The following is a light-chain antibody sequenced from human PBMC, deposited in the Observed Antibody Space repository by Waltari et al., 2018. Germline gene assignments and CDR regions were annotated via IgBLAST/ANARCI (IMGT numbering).Light chain of an antibody. V-gene: IGLV2-14*01. Sequence: QSALTQPASVSGSPGQSITISCIGTSSDVGGYKYVSLYQQYPGNAPKLIIYEVNNRPSGFSNRFSGSKSGNTASLPISGLQPEDEAAYFCDSYTSTSSLPYVFGTGTKVTVL. CDR3: DSYTSTSSLPYV. J-gene: IGLJ1*01. CDR2: EVN. CDR1: SSDVGGYKY.